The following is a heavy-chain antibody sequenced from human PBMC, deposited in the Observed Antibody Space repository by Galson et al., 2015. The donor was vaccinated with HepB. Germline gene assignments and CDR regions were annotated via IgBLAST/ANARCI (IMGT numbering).Heavy chain of an antibody. CDR2: ISYDGGKE. Sequence: SLRLSCATSGFRFRSDGMHWVRQAPGKGLEWVAGISYDGGKEHYADSVKGRFTISRDNSKDTLYLLMNSLGAEDTAVYFCAKGGRSYLSDDVFYPGFDDWGQGTLVTVSS. J-gene: IGHJ4*02. CDR1: GFRFRSDG. D-gene: IGHD3-10*01. V-gene: IGHV3-30*18. CDR3: AKGGRSYLSDDVFYPGFDD.